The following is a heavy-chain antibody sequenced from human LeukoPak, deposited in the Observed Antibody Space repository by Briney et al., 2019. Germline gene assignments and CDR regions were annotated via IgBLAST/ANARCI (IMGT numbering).Heavy chain of an antibody. V-gene: IGHV1-2*02. CDR3: ATDRSADVLLFPY. CDR1: GYTFTGYY. J-gene: IGHJ4*02. CDR2: INPNSGGT. Sequence: ASVKVSCKASGYTFTGYYMHWVRQAPGQGLEWMGWINPNSGGTNYAQKFQGRVTMTRDTSISTAYMELSRLRSDDTAVYYCATDRSADVLLFPYWGQGTLVTVSS. D-gene: IGHD3-10*01.